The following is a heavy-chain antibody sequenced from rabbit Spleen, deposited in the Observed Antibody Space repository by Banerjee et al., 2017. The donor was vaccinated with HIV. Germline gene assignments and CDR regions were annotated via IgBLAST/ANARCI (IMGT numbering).Heavy chain of an antibody. V-gene: IGHV1S40*01. D-gene: IGHD2-1*01. CDR1: GFSFSSSYY. CDR2: IYTDSSGST. J-gene: IGHJ4*01. Sequence: QSLEESGGDLVKPGASLTLTCTASGFSFSSSYYMSWVRQAPGKGLEWIGCIYTDSSGSTAYASWSKGRFTISKASSATVTLQMTSLTVADTASYLCARGDITDDYVDLWGQGTLVTVS. CDR3: ARGDITDDYVDL.